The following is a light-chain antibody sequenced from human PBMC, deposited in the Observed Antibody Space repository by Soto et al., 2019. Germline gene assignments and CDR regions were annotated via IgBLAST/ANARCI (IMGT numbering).Light chain of an antibody. V-gene: IGLV1-40*01. CDR3: QSYDSSLGGPYVV. Sequence: QLVLTQPPSVSGAPGQRVTISCTGSSSNIGAGYDVHWYHQFPGTAPKLVIHGNIHRPSGVPDRFSGSKSGTSASLAITGLQAEDEGDYYCQSYDSSLGGPYVVFGGGTKLTVL. J-gene: IGLJ2*01. CDR2: GNI. CDR1: SSNIGAGYD.